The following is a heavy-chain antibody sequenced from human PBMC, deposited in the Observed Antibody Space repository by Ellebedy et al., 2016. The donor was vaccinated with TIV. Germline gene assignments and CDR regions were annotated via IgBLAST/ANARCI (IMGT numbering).Heavy chain of an antibody. J-gene: IGHJ5*02. V-gene: IGHV1-2*02. D-gene: IGHD3-10*01. CDR3: ARDAGRTMVREEGWFDP. CDR1: GYTFTGYY. Sequence: ASVKVSCKASGYTFTGYYMHWVRQAPGQGLEWMGWINPNSGGTSYAQKLQGRVTMTTDTSTSTAYMELRSLRSDDTAVYYCARDAGRTMVREEGWFDPWGQGTLVTVSS. CDR2: INPNSGGT.